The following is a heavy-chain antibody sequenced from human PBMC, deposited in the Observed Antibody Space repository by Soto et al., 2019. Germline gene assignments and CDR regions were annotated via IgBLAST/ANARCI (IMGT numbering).Heavy chain of an antibody. D-gene: IGHD6-19*01. CDR3: ARVGGWYVPDY. V-gene: IGHV1-3*01. J-gene: IGHJ4*02. CDR1: GYTFTSYA. CDR2: INAGNGNT. Sequence: ASVKVSCKASGYTFTSYAMHWVRQAPGQRLEWMGWINAGNGNTKYSQKFQGRDTITRDTSASTAYMELSSLRSEDTAVYYCARVGGWYVPDYWGQGTLVTVSS.